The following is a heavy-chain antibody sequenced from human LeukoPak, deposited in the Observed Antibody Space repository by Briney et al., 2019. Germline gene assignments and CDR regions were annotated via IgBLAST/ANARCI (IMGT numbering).Heavy chain of an antibody. V-gene: IGHV1-69*13. J-gene: IGHJ3*02. Sequence: ASVKVSCKASGYTFTGYYMHWVRQAPGQGLEWMGGIIPIFGTANYAQKFQGRVTITADESTSTAYMELSSLRSEDTAVYYCARAEGGGNAFDIWGQGTMVTVSS. CDR3: ARAEGGGNAFDI. D-gene: IGHD2-15*01. CDR1: GYTFTGYY. CDR2: IIPIFGTA.